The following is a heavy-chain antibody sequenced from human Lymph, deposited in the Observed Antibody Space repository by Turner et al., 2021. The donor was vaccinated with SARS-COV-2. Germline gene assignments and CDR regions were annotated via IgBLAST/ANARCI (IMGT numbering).Heavy chain of an antibody. J-gene: IGHJ6*02. V-gene: IGHV1-69*10. CDR2: IIPILGIA. D-gene: IGHD6-13*01. CDR1: GGTFSSYA. Sequence: QVQLVQSGAEVKKPGSSVKVSCKASGGTFSSYAISWVRQAPGQGLEWMGGIIPILGIANYAQRFQGRVTITADKSTSTAYVELGSLRSGGKGGGLCGRIAEPGMGGGVFYYYYGMDVWGQGTTVTVSS. CDR3: GRIAEPGMGGGVFYYYYGMDV.